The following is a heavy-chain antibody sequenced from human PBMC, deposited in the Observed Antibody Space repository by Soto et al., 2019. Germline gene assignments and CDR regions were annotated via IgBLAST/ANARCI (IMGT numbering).Heavy chain of an antibody. CDR1: GYTFTSYG. CDR2: ISAYNGNT. CDR3: ARGFSSGPNCPLGGY. J-gene: IGHJ4*02. V-gene: IGHV1-18*01. Sequence: QVQLVQSGAEVKKPGASVKVSCKASGYTFTSYGISWVRQAPGQGLEWMGWISAYNGNTNYAQKVQGRVTLTTDTSTSTAYMDLRSLRSDDTAVYYCARGFSSGPNCPLGGYWGPGTLVTVSS. D-gene: IGHD2-15*01.